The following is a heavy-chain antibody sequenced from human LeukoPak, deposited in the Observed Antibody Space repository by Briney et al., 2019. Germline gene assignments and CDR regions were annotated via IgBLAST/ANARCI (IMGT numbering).Heavy chain of an antibody. CDR3: ARVYCSSTSCYKDDYYYMDV. CDR2: IYYSGST. D-gene: IGHD2-2*02. CDR1: GGSISSYY. Sequence: SETLSLTCTVSGGSISSYYWSWIRQPPGKGLEWIGYIYYSGSTNYNPSLKSRVTISVDTSKNQFSLKLSSVTAADTAVYYCARVYCSSTSCYKDDYYYMDVWGQGTTVTVSS. J-gene: IGHJ6*03. V-gene: IGHV4-59*01.